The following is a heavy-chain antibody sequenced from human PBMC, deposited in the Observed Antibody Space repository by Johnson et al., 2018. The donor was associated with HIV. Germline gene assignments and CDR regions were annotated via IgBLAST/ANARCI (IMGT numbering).Heavy chain of an antibody. V-gene: IGHV3-30*02. J-gene: IGHJ3*02. CDR2: IRNDGSNK. CDR3: AKPMMSPIAPLDVFDI. CDR1: GFTFRSYG. Sequence: QVQLVESGGGVVQPGGSLRLSCAASGFTFRSYGMHWVRQAPGKGLEWVAFIRNDGSNKYYADSVKGRFTISRDISKNTLYLQMNSLRAEDTAVYYCAKPMMSPIAPLDVFDIWGQGTMVTVSS. D-gene: IGHD2-15*01.